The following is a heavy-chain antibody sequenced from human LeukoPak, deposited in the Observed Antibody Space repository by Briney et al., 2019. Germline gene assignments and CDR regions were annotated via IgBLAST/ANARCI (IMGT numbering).Heavy chain of an antibody. CDR3: ARDKKSGESSEIDY. CDR1: GFTFDDYA. CDR2: INRDGSTT. J-gene: IGHJ4*02. Sequence: GGSLRLSCAASGFTFDDYAMGWVRQAPGRGLQWVSRINRDGSTTKYADSVKGRFTVSRDNAKNTLNLQMNSLRAEDTAVYYCARDKKSGESSEIDYWGQGTLVTVSS. D-gene: IGHD3-10*01. V-gene: IGHV3-74*03.